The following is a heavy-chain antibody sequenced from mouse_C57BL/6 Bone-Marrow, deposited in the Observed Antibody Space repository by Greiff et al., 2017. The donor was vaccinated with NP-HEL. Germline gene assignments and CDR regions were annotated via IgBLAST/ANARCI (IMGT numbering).Heavy chain of an antibody. D-gene: IGHD2-4*01. CDR3: SYDYDKAMDY. CDR1: GYAFSSSW. V-gene: IGHV1-82*01. Sequence: QVQLQQSGPELVKPGASVTISCKASGYAFSSSWMNWVKQRPGTGLEWIGRIYPGDGDTNYNGKFKGKATLTAAKSSSTAYMQLSSLTSEDSAVYFGSYDYDKAMDYWGQGTSVTVSA. CDR2: IYPGDGDT. J-gene: IGHJ4*01.